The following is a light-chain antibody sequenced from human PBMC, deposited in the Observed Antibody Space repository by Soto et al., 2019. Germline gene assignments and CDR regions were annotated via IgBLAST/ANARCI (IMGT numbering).Light chain of an antibody. Sequence: DIRLTQSPSFLSASIGDRVTITCRASQGISNYLAWYQRKPGKAPHLLIYAASTLQSGVPSRFSGSGSGTEFTLTISSLQPEDFATYFCQQLNGYPPHTFGQGTKLESK. CDR2: AAS. CDR3: QQLNGYPPHT. CDR1: QGISNY. V-gene: IGKV1-9*01. J-gene: IGKJ2*01.